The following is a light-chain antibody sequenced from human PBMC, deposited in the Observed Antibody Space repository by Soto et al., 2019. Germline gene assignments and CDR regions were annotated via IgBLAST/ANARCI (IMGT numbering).Light chain of an antibody. CDR2: GAS. CDR3: QQYRT. V-gene: IGKV3-15*01. CDR1: QSVSSN. J-gene: IGKJ1*01. Sequence: EIVMTQSPATLSVSPGERATLSCRASQSVSSNLAGYQQKPGQAPRLLIYGASTRATGIPARFSGSGSGTEFTLTISSLQSEDFAVYYCQQYRTFGQGTRVDIK.